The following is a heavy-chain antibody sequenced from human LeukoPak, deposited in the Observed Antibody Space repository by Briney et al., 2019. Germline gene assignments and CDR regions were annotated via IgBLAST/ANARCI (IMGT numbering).Heavy chain of an antibody. J-gene: IGHJ5*02. CDR3: ARPYYYDSRIDP. CDR1: GGSISSGDYY. V-gene: IGHV4-30-4*01. Sequence: PSETLSLTCTVSGGSISSGDYYWSWIRQPPGKGLEWIAYMYYSGSTYYNPSFKSRVTMSADTSKNQLSLKLSSVTAAGTAVYYCARPYYYDSRIDPWGQGILVTVSS. CDR2: MYYSGST. D-gene: IGHD3-22*01.